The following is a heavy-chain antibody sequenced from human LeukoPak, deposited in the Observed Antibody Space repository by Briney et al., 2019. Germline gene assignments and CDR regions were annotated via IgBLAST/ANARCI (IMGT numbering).Heavy chain of an antibody. J-gene: IGHJ4*02. V-gene: IGHV3-48*01. CDR1: GFSFSDYH. D-gene: IGHD6-19*01. Sequence: GGSLRLSCTAPGFSFSDYHMNWVRQAPAKGLEWVSYITSSGRTIYYADSVKGRFTVSRDNAKNSLYLQMSSLRAEDTAVYYCARRGALAGTSDHWGQGTLVSVSS. CDR3: ARRGALAGTSDH. CDR2: ITSSGRTI.